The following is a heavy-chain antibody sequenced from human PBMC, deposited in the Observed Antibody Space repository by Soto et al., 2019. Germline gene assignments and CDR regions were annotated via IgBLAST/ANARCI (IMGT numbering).Heavy chain of an antibody. Sequence: LRLSCAASGFIFKMYWMHWVRQSPGKGLVWISRIYNDGSYTDYADSVKGRFTISRDNVNDTLYLQMNNLRAEDSGLYYCTRGPRPISTGTGAYWGQGTQVTVSS. J-gene: IGHJ4*02. CDR3: TRGPRPISTGTGAY. V-gene: IGHV3-74*01. CDR1: GFIFKMYW. CDR2: IYNDGSYT. D-gene: IGHD3-10*01.